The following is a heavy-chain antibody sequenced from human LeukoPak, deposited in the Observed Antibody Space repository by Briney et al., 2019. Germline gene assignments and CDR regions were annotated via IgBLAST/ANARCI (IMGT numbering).Heavy chain of an antibody. CDR3: ARAIEVGAMTPFDY. CDR2: IYYSGST. J-gene: IGHJ4*02. Sequence: SETLSLTCAVYGGSFSGYYWGWIRQPPGKGLEWIGSIYYSGSTYYNPSLKRRVTISVDTSKNQFSLRLSSVTAADTAVYYCARAIEVGAMTPFDYWGQGTLVTVSS. V-gene: IGHV4-34*01. CDR1: GGSFSGYY. D-gene: IGHD1-26*01.